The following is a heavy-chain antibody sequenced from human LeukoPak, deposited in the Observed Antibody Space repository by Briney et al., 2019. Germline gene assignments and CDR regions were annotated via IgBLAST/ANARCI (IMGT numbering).Heavy chain of an antibody. CDR1: GGSISSYY. D-gene: IGHD3-3*01. J-gene: IGHJ4*02. CDR3: ARGFIFWSGFDY. Sequence: SKTLSLTCTVSGGSISSYYWSWIRQPPGKGLEWIGYIYYSGSTNYNPSLKSRVTISVDTSKNQFSLKLSSVTAADTAVYYCARGFIFWSGFDYWGQGTLVTVSS. V-gene: IGHV4-59*01. CDR2: IYYSGST.